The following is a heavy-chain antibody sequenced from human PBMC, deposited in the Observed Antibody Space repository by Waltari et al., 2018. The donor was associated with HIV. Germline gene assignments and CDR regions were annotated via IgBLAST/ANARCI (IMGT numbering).Heavy chain of an antibody. J-gene: IGHJ4*02. CDR3: ARHVGSFYRSSSDLGFDY. CDR2: IFYSGDT. Sequence: QLQLKESGPGLVKPSETLPLTCTVSGGSISSYSNCWGWIRQPPGKGLEWIGSIFYSGDTYYNPSLKSRVTISVDTSKNQFSLKLSSGTAADTAVYYCARHVGSFYRSSSDLGFDYWGQGTLVTVSS. CDR1: GGSISSYSNC. D-gene: IGHD6-6*01. V-gene: IGHV4-39*01.